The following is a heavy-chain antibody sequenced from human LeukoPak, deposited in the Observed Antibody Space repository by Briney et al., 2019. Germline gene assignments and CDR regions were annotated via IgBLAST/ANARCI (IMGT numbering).Heavy chain of an antibody. V-gene: IGHV4-59*12. D-gene: IGHD4-23*01. CDR1: GGSISSYY. CDR2: IYYSGST. J-gene: IGHJ3*02. CDR3: ARGSLAMTTVVTQDAFDI. Sequence: SETLSLTCTVSGGSISSYYWSWIRQPPGKGLEWIGYIYYSGSTNYNPSLKSRVTISVDTSKNQFSLKLSSVTAADTAVYYCARGSLAMTTVVTQDAFDIWGQGTMVTVSS.